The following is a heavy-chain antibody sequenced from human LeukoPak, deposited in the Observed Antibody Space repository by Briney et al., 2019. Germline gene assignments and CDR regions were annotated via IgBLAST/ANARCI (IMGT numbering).Heavy chain of an antibody. J-gene: IGHJ4*02. V-gene: IGHV3-48*01. Sequence: GGSLRLSCAASGFTFSSFAMNWVRQVPGKGLEWISSISSSSVTYYADSMKGRFTISRDDAKNSLYLQINSLRIEDTAVYYCARDWGEDYWGRGTPVTVSS. D-gene: IGHD3-16*01. CDR2: ISSSSVT. CDR1: GFTFSSFA. CDR3: ARDWGEDY.